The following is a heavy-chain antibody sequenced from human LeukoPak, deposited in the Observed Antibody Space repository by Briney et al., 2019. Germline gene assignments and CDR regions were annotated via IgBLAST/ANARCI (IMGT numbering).Heavy chain of an antibody. CDR3: ARLRGDSSSLY. CDR2: IYPGDSDT. Sequence: GESLKISCQGSGYSFTNFWIGWVRKPPGKGLEWMGIIYPGDSDTRYSPSFQGQVTISADRSISTVYLQWSSLKASDTATYYCARLRGDSSSLYWGQGTLVTVSS. J-gene: IGHJ4*02. D-gene: IGHD6-6*01. CDR1: GYSFTNFW. V-gene: IGHV5-51*01.